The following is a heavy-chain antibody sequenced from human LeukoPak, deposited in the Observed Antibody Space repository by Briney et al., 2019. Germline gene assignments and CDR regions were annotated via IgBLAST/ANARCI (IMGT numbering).Heavy chain of an antibody. Sequence: GESLKISCKGSGYSFTSYWIGWVRQMPGKGLERMGIIYPGDPDTRYSPSFQGQVTISADKSISTAYLQWSSLKASDTAMYYCARSHYYDSSGYYYFDYWGQGTLVTVSS. V-gene: IGHV5-51*01. CDR3: ARSHYYDSSGYYYFDY. CDR1: GYSFTSYW. D-gene: IGHD3-22*01. J-gene: IGHJ4*02. CDR2: IYPGDPDT.